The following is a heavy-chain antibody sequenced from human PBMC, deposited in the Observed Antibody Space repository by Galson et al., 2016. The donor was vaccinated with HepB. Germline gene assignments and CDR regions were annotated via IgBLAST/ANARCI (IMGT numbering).Heavy chain of an antibody. Sequence: SLRLSCAASGFTFSSSSMNWVRQAPGKGLEWVGRTRNKANSYTTDYAASVKARFTISRDDSENSLFLQMNSLKTEDTAVYYCATSTGGGLGPFTRAYGMDVWGKGTTVTVSS. CDR2: TRNKANSYTT. J-gene: IGHJ6*04. V-gene: IGHV3-72*01. CDR1: GFTFSSSS. D-gene: IGHD3/OR15-3a*01. CDR3: ATSTGGGLGPFTRAYGMDV.